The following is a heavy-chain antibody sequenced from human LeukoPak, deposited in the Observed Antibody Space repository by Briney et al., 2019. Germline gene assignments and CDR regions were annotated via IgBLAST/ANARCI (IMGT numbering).Heavy chain of an antibody. CDR1: GFTFGDYA. D-gene: IGHD3-10*01. Sequence: GGSLRLSCTASGFTFGDYAMSWFRQAPGKGLEWVGFIRSKAYGGTTEYAASVKGRFTISRDDSKSIAYLQMNSLKTEDTAVYYCTVVNYGSGSYPLGSWGQGTLVTV. CDR3: TVVNYGSGSYPLGS. CDR2: IRSKAYGGTT. J-gene: IGHJ5*02. V-gene: IGHV3-49*03.